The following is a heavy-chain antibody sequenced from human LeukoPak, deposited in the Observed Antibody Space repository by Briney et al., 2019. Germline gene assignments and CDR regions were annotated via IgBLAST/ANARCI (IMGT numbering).Heavy chain of an antibody. J-gene: IGHJ4*02. CDR3: ASHLYCSSTSCPDY. D-gene: IGHD2-2*01. V-gene: IGHV3-21*01. CDR1: GFTFSSYS. CDR2: ISSSSSYI. Sequence: PGGSLRLFCAASGFTFSSYSMNWVRHAPGKGLEWVSSISSSSSYIYYADSVKGRFTISRDNAKNSLYLQMNSLRAEDTAVYYCASHLYCSSTSCPDYWGQGTLVTVSS.